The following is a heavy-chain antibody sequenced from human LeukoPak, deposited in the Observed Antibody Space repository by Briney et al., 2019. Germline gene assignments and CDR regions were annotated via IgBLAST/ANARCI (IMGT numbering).Heavy chain of an antibody. CDR1: GYTFTGYY. D-gene: IGHD4-17*01. J-gene: IGHJ5*02. Sequence: ASVTVSCKASGYTFTGYYMHWVRQAPGQGLEWMGRINPNSGGTNYAQKFQGRVTMTRDTSISTAYMELSRLRSDDTAVYYCARDPNLRYDWFDPWGQGTLVTVSS. CDR3: ARDPNLRYDWFDP. V-gene: IGHV1-2*06. CDR2: INPNSGGT.